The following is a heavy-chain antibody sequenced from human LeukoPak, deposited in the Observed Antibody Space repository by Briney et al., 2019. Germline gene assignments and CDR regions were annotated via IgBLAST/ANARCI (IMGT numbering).Heavy chain of an antibody. CDR2: IRGSDGST. CDR1: GFTFSTYA. CDR3: AKDVYGDYGGLDY. Sequence: GGSLRLSCAASGFTFSTYAMSWVRQAPGKGLEWVSSIRGSDGSTYYADSVKGRFAISRDNSKNTLYLQMNSLRAGDTAVYYCAKDVYGDYGGLDYWGQGTLVTVSS. J-gene: IGHJ4*02. D-gene: IGHD4-17*01. V-gene: IGHV3-23*01.